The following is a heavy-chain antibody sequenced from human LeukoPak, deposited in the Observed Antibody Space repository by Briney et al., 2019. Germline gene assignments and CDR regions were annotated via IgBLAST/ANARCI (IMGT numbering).Heavy chain of an antibody. J-gene: IGHJ6*03. Sequence: SETLSLTCTVSIDSMFGYFWSWIRQPPGGGLEWIGYIYYSGSTNYNPSLKSRVTMSVDTSKNQFSLKLNSVTAADTAVYYCARTTEGGYTYDYFYYYYMDVWGKGTTVTISS. V-gene: IGHV4-59*01. D-gene: IGHD5-18*01. CDR3: ARTTEGGYTYDYFYYYYMDV. CDR2: IYYSGST. CDR1: IDSMFGYF.